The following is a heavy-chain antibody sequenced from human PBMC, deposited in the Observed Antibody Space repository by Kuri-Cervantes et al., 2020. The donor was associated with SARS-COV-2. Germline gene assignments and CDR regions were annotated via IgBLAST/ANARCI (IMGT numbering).Heavy chain of an antibody. CDR3: TTGARLLWLGAPHYYYTVV. D-gene: IGHD3-10*01. J-gene: IGHJ6*03. V-gene: IGHV3-73*01. Sequence: GGSLRLSCEVSGFLFSASAIHWVRQGSGKGLEWVGRVRGKANNYATAYAASVKGRFTISRDDSKNMAYLQMNSLKTEDTAVYFCTTGARLLWLGAPHYYYTVVWGKGTTVTVSS. CDR2: VRGKANNYAT. CDR1: GFLFSASA.